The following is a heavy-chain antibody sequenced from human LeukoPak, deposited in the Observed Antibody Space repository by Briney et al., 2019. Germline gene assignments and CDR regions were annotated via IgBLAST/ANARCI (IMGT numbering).Heavy chain of an antibody. V-gene: IGHV3-23*01. J-gene: IGHJ5*02. D-gene: IGHD5-12*01. CDR3: AKDRNRVATMGSWFDP. Sequence: GGSLRLSCAASGFTFSSYAMSWVRQAPGKGLEWVSAISGSGGSTYYADSVKGRFTISRDNYKNTLYLQMNSLRAEDTAVYYCAKDRNRVATMGSWFDPWGQGTLVTVSS. CDR2: ISGSGGST. CDR1: GFTFSSYA.